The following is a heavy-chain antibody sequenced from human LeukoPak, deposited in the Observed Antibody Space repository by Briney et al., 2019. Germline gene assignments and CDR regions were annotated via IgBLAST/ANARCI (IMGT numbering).Heavy chain of an antibody. CDR2: ISYSGST. CDR1: GGSISSYY. J-gene: IGHJ4*02. Sequence: VNPSETLSLTCTVSGGSISSYYWSWIRQPPGTGLEWIGYISYSGSTNYNPSLKSRVTISVDTSKNQLSLKLNSVTAADTAVYYCARYIWGSYPTFEDYWGQGSLVTVSS. CDR3: ARYIWGSYPTFEDY. D-gene: IGHD3-16*02. V-gene: IGHV4-59*01.